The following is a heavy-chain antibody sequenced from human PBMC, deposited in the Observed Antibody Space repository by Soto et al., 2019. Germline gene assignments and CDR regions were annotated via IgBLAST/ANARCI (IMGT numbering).Heavy chain of an antibody. D-gene: IGHD3-10*01. V-gene: IGHV1-3*01. CDR2: INAGNGNT. CDR3: ARDPMYYYGSGRGWFDP. Sequence: QVQLVQSGAEVKKPGASVKVSCKASGYTFTSYAMHWVRQAPGQRLEWMGWINAGNGNTKYSQKFQGRVTITRDTSASTAYMELSSLRSEDTAVYYCARDPMYYYGSGRGWFDPWGQGTLVTVSS. J-gene: IGHJ5*02. CDR1: GYTFTSYA.